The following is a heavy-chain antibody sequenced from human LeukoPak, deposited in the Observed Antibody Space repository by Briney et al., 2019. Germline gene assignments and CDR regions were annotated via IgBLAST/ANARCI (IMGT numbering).Heavy chain of an antibody. Sequence: QSGGSLRLSCAASGFTFSDYWMGWVRQAPGKGLEWVANIKQDGSEKYSVDSVKGRFTISRDNAKTSLYLQMNTLRAEDTAVYYCARHLSGVTGYTYGRGIDYWGQGTLVTVSS. D-gene: IGHD5-18*01. J-gene: IGHJ4*02. CDR3: ARHLSGVTGYTYGRGIDY. V-gene: IGHV3-7*01. CDR1: GFTFSDYW. CDR2: IKQDGSEK.